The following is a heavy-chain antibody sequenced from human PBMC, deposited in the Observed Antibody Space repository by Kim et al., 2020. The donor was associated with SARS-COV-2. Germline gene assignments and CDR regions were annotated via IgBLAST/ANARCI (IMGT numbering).Heavy chain of an antibody. D-gene: IGHD3-3*01. CDR1: GGSISSYY. Sequence: SETLSLTCTVSGGSISSYYWSWIRQPPGKGLEWIGYIYYSGSTNYNPSLKSRVTISVDKSKNQFSLMLSSVTAADTAVFYCARDHREWLQYTANWYFDL. CDR2: IYYSGST. J-gene: IGHJ2*01. CDR3: ARDHREWLQYTANWYFDL. V-gene: IGHV4-59*01.